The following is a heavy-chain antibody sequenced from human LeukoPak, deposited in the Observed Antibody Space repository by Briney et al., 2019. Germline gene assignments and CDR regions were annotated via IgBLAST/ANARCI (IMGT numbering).Heavy chain of an antibody. J-gene: IGHJ4*02. D-gene: IGHD3-3*01. V-gene: IGHV3-7*01. Sequence: GGSLRLSCVGSGFMFSRYSMGWVRQARGRAVVFVAHLKERGIEKEHVDSVKGRFTISRDNAENLLYLQMNSLRAEDTALYFCARWRGAQSEFDYWGQGTQVTVSS. CDR2: LKERGIEK. CDR1: GFMFSRYS. CDR3: ARWRGAQSEFDY.